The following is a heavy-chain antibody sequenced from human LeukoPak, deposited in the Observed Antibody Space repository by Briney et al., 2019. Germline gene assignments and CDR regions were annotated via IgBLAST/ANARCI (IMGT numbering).Heavy chain of an antibody. Sequence: GGSLRLSCTSSGFTFGDHAMSWVRQAPGKGLEWVGFIRSKAYRGTTEYAASVKGRFTISRDDSKSIAYLQMNSLKTEDTAVYYCSRGPIQLWPYYGMDLWGQGTTVIVSS. V-gene: IGHV3-49*04. D-gene: IGHD5-18*01. CDR1: GFTFGDHA. J-gene: IGHJ6*02. CDR2: IRSKAYRGTT. CDR3: SRGPIQLWPYYGMDL.